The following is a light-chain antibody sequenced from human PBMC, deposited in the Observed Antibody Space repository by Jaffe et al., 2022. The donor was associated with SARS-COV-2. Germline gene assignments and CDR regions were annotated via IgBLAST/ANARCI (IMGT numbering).Light chain of an antibody. CDR3: QQYYTTPWT. CDR2: WAS. CDR1: QSVLYSSSNKNN. Sequence: DIVMTQSPDSLAVSLGERATINCKSSQSVLYSSSNKNNLAWYQQKPGQPPNLLIYWASSRESGVPDRFSGSGSGTDFTLTISSLQAEDVAVYYCQQYYTTPWTFGQGTKVEIK. V-gene: IGKV4-1*01. J-gene: IGKJ1*01.